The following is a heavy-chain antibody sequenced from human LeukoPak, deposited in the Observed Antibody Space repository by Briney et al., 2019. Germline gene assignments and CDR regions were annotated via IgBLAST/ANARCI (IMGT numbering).Heavy chain of an antibody. CDR1: GGSFSGYY. D-gene: IGHD5-18*01. J-gene: IGHJ4*02. V-gene: IGHV4-34*01. CDR3: ARAPIQLCPRTYYFDY. Sequence: SETLSLTCTVYGGSFSGYYWSWIRQPPGKGLEWIGEINHSGSTNYNPSLKSRVTISVDTSKNQFSLKLSSVTAADTAVYYCARAPIQLCPRTYYFDYWGQGTLVTVSS. CDR2: INHSGST.